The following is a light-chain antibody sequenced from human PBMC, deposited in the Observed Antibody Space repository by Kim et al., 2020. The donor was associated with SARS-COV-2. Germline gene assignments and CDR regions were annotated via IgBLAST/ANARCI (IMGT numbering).Light chain of an antibody. V-gene: IGLV3-19*01. CDR3: NSRDSSGNHRVV. J-gene: IGLJ2*01. CDR2: GKN. CDR1: SLRSSY. Sequence: SSELTQDPAVSVALGQTVRITCQGDSLRSSYASWYQQKPGQAPVLVIYGKNNRPSGIPDRFSGSSSGHTASLTLTAAQPEDEADYYCNSRDSSGNHRVVF.